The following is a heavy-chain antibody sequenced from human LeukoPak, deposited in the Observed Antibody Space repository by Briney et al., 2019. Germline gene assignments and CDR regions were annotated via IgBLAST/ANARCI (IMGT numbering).Heavy chain of an antibody. V-gene: IGHV4-59*01. D-gene: IGHD3-22*01. CDR3: ARVRDSSDYYYFDY. J-gene: IGHJ4*02. CDR1: GGSISSYY. CDR2: IYYSGST. Sequence: PSETLSLTCTVSGGSISSYYWSWIRQPPGKGLEWIGYIYYSGSTNYNPSLKSRVTISVDTSKNQFSLKLSSVTAADTAVYYCARVRDSSDYYYFDYWGQGTLVTVSS.